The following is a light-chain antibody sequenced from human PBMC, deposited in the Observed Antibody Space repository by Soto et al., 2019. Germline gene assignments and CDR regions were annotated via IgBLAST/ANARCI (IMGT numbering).Light chain of an antibody. CDR3: VSHISVAYRSIYV. J-gene: IGLJ1*01. CDR1: SSDIGVYDY. V-gene: IGLV2-14*01. Sequence: QSVLTQPASVSGSPGQSITISCTGTSSDIGVYDYVSWYQQHPGKAPKLIIYEVTNRPSGLSNRFSGSKSDNTASLTISGLQAEDEADYYCVSHISVAYRSIYVFGNGTKSPS. CDR2: EVT.